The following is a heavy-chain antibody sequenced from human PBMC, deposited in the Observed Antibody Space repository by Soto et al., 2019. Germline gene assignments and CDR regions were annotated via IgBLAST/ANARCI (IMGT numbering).Heavy chain of an antibody. CDR3: ATGFTMIVVVSRFDY. J-gene: IGHJ4*02. CDR1: GYTLTELS. Sequence: ASVKVSCKVSGYTLTELSMHWVLQAPGKGLEWMGGFDPEDGETIYAQKFQGRVTMTEDTSTDTAYMELSSLRSEDTAVYYCATGFTMIVVVSRFDYWGQGTLVTVSS. D-gene: IGHD3-22*01. V-gene: IGHV1-24*01. CDR2: FDPEDGET.